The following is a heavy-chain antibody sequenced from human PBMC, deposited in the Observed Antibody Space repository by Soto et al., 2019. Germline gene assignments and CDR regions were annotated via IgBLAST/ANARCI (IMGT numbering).Heavy chain of an antibody. D-gene: IGHD1-26*01. CDR3: ARGSPRMGALPTY. Sequence: ASVKVSCKASGYTFTGYYIHWVRQAPGQGLEWMGWINPKSGDTNYAQKFQGRVSMTRDTSITTAYMEVSRLKSDDTAVYYCARGSPRMGALPTYWGQGXLVTVSS. J-gene: IGHJ4*02. V-gene: IGHV1-2*02. CDR2: INPKSGDT. CDR1: GYTFTGYY.